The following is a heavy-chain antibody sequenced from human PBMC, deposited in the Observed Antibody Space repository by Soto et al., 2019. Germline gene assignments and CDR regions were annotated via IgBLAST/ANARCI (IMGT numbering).Heavy chain of an antibody. Sequence: QVQLQQWGAGLLKPSETLSLTCAVDGGSFSCFYWSWIRQPPGKGLEWIGEINHSGSTNYNPSLKSRVTISADTSKNQFSLQLSSVTAADTAVYYCVSILGSCTGGSCNWYFDLWGRGTLVTVSS. CDR1: GGSFSCFY. CDR3: VSILGSCTGGSCNWYFDL. J-gene: IGHJ2*01. D-gene: IGHD2-15*01. CDR2: INHSGST. V-gene: IGHV4-34*01.